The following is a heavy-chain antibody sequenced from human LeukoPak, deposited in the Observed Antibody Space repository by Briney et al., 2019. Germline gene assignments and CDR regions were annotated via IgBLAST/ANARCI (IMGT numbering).Heavy chain of an antibody. V-gene: IGHV3-23*01. J-gene: IGHJ4*02. CDR1: GFTYSSYA. CDR3: AKEGGYNYGYLDY. Sequence: GGSLRLSCAVSGFTYSSYAMSWVRQAPGKGLEGVATISGSGDTYYLDSVTGRFTISRDNSKNTLYLQMNSLRAEDTAVYYCAKEGGYNYGYLDYWGQGSLVTVSS. D-gene: IGHD5-18*01. CDR2: ISGSGDT.